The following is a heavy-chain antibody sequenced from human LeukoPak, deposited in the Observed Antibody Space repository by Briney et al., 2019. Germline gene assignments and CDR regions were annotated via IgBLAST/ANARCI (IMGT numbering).Heavy chain of an antibody. CDR3: ARTDSSGWYYFDY. CDR1: GGSISSYY. V-gene: IGHV4-4*07. CDR2: IYTSGST. D-gene: IGHD6-19*01. Sequence: SETLSLTCTVSGGSISSYYWSWIRHRARKGLEWIGRIYTSGSTNYNPSLKSRVTMSVATSKNQFSLKLSSVTAADTAVYYCARTDSSGWYYFDYWGQGTLVTVSS. J-gene: IGHJ4*02.